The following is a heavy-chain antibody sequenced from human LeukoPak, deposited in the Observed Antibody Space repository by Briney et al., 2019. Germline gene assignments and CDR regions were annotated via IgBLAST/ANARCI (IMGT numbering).Heavy chain of an antibody. J-gene: IGHJ5*02. CDR1: GGSISSGGYS. Sequence: SETLSLTCAVSGGSISSGGYSWSWIRQPPGKGLEWIGYIYHSGSTYYNPSLKSRVTISVDRSKNQFSLKLSSVTAADTAVYYCARGCITIFGVVISNWFGPWGQGTLVTVSS. CDR2: IYHSGST. V-gene: IGHV4-30-2*01. CDR3: ARGCITIFGVVISNWFGP. D-gene: IGHD3-3*01.